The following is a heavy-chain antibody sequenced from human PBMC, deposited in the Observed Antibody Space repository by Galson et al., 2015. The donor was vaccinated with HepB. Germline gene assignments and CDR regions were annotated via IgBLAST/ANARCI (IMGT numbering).Heavy chain of an antibody. Sequence: SVKVSCKASGGSFSRLAISWVRQARGQGLEWVGGSIPLFGKVNYAEKFQGRVTLTADESTTTAYMELNSLAAADTAVYYCAREWVHGGVVVAAATGVLWRFDPWGQGTLVTVSS. CDR1: GGSFSRLA. D-gene: IGHD2-15*01. CDR2: SIPLFGKV. CDR3: AREWVHGGVVVAAATGVLWRFDP. J-gene: IGHJ5*02. V-gene: IGHV1-69*13.